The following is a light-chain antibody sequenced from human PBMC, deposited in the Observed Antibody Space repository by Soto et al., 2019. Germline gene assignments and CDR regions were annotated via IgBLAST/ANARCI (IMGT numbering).Light chain of an antibody. CDR3: QQYNSYPWT. Sequence: DIQMTQSPSSLSASVGDRVIITCRASQDIGSDLAWYQQKPGKAPKLLIYAASTLQSGVPSRFSGSGSGTDFTLTISCLQSEDFATYYCQQYNSYPWTFGQGTKVDIK. CDR1: QDIGSD. CDR2: AAS. J-gene: IGKJ1*01. V-gene: IGKV1-17*01.